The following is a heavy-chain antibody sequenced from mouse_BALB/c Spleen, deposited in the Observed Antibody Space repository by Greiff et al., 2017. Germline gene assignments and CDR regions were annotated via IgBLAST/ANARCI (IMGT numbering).Heavy chain of an antibody. CDR3: TRDRGGNYGYFDY. J-gene: IGHJ2*01. V-gene: IGHV5-6-4*01. Sequence: EVQLVESGGGLVKPGGSLKLSCAASGFTFSSYTMSWVRQTPEKRLEWVATISSGGSYTYYPDRVKGRFTISRDNAKNTLYLQMSSLKSEDTAMYYCTRDRGGNYGYFDYWGQGTTLTVSS. CDR2: ISSGGSYT. D-gene: IGHD2-1*01. CDR1: GFTFSSYT.